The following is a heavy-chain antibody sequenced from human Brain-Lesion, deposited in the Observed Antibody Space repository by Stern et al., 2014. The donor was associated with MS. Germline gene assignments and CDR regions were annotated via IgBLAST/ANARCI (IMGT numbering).Heavy chain of an antibody. J-gene: IGHJ3*02. CDR2: IYYGGTT. D-gene: IGHD1-1*01. V-gene: IGHV4-30-4*01. CDR1: GASVGGGDWY. Sequence: VQLVQSGPGLVKPSQTLSLACAVSGASVGGGDWYWSWIRQPPGKGLEWLGHIYYGGTTYYKPSLKSRLIISLDTSKNQFSLNLTSVTAADTAVYYCAGAIGKYELLESFDMWGQGTMVTVSS. CDR3: AGAIGKYELLESFDM.